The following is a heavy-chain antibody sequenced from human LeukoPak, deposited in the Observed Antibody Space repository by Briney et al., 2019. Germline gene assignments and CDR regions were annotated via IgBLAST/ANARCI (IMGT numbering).Heavy chain of an antibody. V-gene: IGHV1-8*01. CDR2: MNPNSGNT. CDR1: GYTSTSYD. J-gene: IGHJ4*02. CDR3: AKVPLGRGIVSHYGGFY. Sequence: ASVKVSCKASGYTSTSYDINWVRQATGQGLEWMGWMNPNSGNTGYAQKFQGRVTMTRNTSISTAYMELSSLRSEDTAVYYCAKVPLGRGIVSHYGGFYWGQGTLVTASS. D-gene: IGHD1-26*01.